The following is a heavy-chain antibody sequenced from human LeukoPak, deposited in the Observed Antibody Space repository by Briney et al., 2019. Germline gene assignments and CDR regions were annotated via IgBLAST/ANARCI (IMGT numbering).Heavy chain of an antibody. CDR2: IYYSGST. D-gene: IGHD3-22*01. CDR3: ASYYYDSSGYLIDY. V-gene: IGHV4-59*01. J-gene: IGHJ4*02. Sequence: SETLFLTCTVSGGSISSYYWSWIRQPPGKGLEWIGYIYYSGSTNYNPSLKSRVTISVDTSKNQFSLKLSSVTAADTAVYYCASYYYDSSGYLIDYWGQGTLVTVSS. CDR1: GGSISSYY.